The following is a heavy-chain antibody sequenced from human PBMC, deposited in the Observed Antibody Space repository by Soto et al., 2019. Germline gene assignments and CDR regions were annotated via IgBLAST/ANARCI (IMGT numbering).Heavy chain of an antibody. V-gene: IGHV2-5*02. D-gene: IGHD3-16*01. CDR2: IYWDDDT. CDR3: AHRQPEDACAY. CDR1: GFSLNTSGVC. Sequence: QLTLKESGPTLVKPTQTLTLTCTFSGFSLNTSGVCVCWIRPPPGKALEWLALIYWDDDTQYSPSLKSTVTITKDTSNNQVALTMTNIDPVHTATYYCAHRQPEDACAYCGQGSPKTVSS. J-gene: IGHJ4*02.